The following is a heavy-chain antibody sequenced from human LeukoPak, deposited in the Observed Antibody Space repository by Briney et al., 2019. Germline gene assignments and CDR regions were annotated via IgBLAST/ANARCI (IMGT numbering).Heavy chain of an antibody. D-gene: IGHD2-15*01. J-gene: IGHJ4*02. CDR1: GFTFRNYG. Sequence: GGSLRLSCAASGFTFRNYGMSWVRQAPGKGLEWVSVVSDSGSSAYYTDSVKGRFTISRDNSKNTLYLQMNSLRAEDTAVYYCARDPSLAVVDYWGQGTLVTVSS. CDR2: VSDSGSSA. V-gene: IGHV3-23*01. CDR3: ARDPSLAVVDY.